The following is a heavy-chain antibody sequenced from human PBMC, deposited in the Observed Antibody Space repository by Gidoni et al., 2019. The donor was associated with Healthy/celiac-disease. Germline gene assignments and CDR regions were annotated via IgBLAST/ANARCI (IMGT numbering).Heavy chain of an antibody. J-gene: IGHJ3*02. CDR1: GFTVSSNY. CDR2: LYSGGST. V-gene: IGHV3-53*01. Sequence: EVQLVESGGGLIQPGGSLRLSCAASGFTVSSNYMNWVRQAPGKGLEWVSILYSGGSTYYADSVKGRFTISRDNSKNTLYLQMNSLRAEDTAVYYCARAQGGIVPGTFDIWGQGTMVTVSS. D-gene: IGHD2-2*01. CDR3: ARAQGGIVPGTFDI.